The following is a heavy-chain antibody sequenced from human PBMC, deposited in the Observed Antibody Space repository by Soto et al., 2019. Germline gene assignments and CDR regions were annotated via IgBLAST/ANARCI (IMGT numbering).Heavy chain of an antibody. CDR1: GGTFSSYA. CDR2: IIPIFGTA. Sequence: SVKVSCKASGGTFSSYAISWVRQALGQGLEWMGGIIPIFGTANYAQKFQGRVTITADESTSTAYMELSSLRSEDTAVYYCARDPTAPRMEGAVAAWGQGTLVTVSS. CDR3: ARDPTAPRMEGAVAA. D-gene: IGHD6-19*01. J-gene: IGHJ5*02. V-gene: IGHV1-69*13.